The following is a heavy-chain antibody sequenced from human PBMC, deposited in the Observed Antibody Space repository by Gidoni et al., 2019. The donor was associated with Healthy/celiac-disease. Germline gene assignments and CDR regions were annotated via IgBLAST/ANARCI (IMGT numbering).Heavy chain of an antibody. J-gene: IGHJ3*02. Sequence: QVQLQESGPGLVKPSETLSLTCTVSGGSISSYYWSWIRQPPGKGLEWIGYIYYSGSTNYNPSLKSRVTISVDTSKNQFSLKLSSVTAADTAVYYCASVESSVDAFDIWGQGTMVTVSS. CDR1: GGSISSYY. V-gene: IGHV4-59*08. CDR2: IYYSGST. CDR3: ASVESSVDAFDI. D-gene: IGHD3-22*01.